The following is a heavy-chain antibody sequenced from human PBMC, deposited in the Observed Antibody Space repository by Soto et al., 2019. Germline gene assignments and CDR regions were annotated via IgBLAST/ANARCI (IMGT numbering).Heavy chain of an antibody. Sequence: EVQLVESGGGLVQPGGSLRLSCAASGFTFSTYWMSWVRQAPGTGLEWVANIKQDGSKKYYVDSVKGRFTISRDNAENSLYLQMNSLRGEDTAVYYCARGSCSGGTCDAIFFDCWSQGTLVTVSS. J-gene: IGHJ4*02. CDR1: GFTFSTYW. CDR2: IKQDGSKK. CDR3: ARGSCSGGTCDAIFFDC. V-gene: IGHV3-7*01. D-gene: IGHD2-15*01.